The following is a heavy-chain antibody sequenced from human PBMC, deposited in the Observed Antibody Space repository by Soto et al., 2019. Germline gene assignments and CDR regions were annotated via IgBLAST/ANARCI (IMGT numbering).Heavy chain of an antibody. V-gene: IGHV4-39*01. J-gene: IGHJ4*02. CDR2: IYYSGST. Sequence: QLQLQEAGPGLVKPSETLSLTCIVSGGSISSNNKYWGWIRQPPGRGLEWVASIYYSGSTYYNPSLKSRVSISVDTAKNQFSLKLSSVTAADTALYYCVRYVGGSYSPIDYWGQGTLVSVSS. CDR3: VRYVGGSYSPIDY. D-gene: IGHD1-26*01. CDR1: GGSISSNNKY.